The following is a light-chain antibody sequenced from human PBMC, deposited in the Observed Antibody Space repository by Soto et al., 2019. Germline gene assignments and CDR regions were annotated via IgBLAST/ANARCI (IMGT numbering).Light chain of an antibody. CDR3: SSYAGSNTLVV. J-gene: IGLJ2*01. V-gene: IGLV2-14*01. CDR1: TADVGGYDY. Sequence: QSVLTQPASVSGSPGQSITISCTGTTADVGGYDYVYWYQQHPGKSPKLMIYDVTHRPSGVSARFSDSKSGTTASLTISGLQAEDEADYYCSSYAGSNTLVVFGGGTKVTVL. CDR2: DVT.